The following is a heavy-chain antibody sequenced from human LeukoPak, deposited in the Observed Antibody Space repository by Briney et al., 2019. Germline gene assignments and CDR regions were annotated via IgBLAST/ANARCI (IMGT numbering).Heavy chain of an antibody. J-gene: IGHJ4*02. V-gene: IGHV3-23*01. CDR2: IGGSNNNT. Sequence: PGGSLRLSCAASGFTFRSYAMSWARQAPGKGLEWVSIIGGSNNNTYYGDSVKGRFTISRDNSKNTLYLQMNSLRAEDTAVYYCAKGSAGDLRDSDFDYWGQGTLVTVSS. CDR3: AKGSAGDLRDSDFDY. CDR1: GFTFRSYA. D-gene: IGHD6-13*01.